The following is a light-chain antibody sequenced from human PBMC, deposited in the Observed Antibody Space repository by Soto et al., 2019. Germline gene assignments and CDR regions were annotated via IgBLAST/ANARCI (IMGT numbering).Light chain of an antibody. Sequence: QSVLTQPASVSGSPGQSITISCTGTSSDVGSYNLVSWYQQHPGKSPKLMIYEVNKRPSGVSNRFSGSNSGNTASLTISGLQAEDEADYYCCSYAGSPYVFGTGTKVTVL. V-gene: IGLV2-23*02. J-gene: IGLJ1*01. CDR2: EVN. CDR3: CSYAGSPYV. CDR1: SSDVGSYNL.